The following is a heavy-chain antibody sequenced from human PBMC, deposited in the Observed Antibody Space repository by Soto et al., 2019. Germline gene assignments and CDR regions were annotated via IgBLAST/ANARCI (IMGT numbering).Heavy chain of an antibody. Sequence: EVQLLESGGGLVQPGGSLRLSCAASGVTFSTYAMSWVRQAPGKGLEWVLAISRSGGSTYYADSVKGRFTVSRDNPEDMLYLQRNSLRAEDTAVYFCAKGSASTYYFDSWGQGTLVTVSS. CDR3: AKGSASTYYFDS. CDR2: ISRSGGST. J-gene: IGHJ4*02. D-gene: IGHD6-19*01. V-gene: IGHV3-23*01. CDR1: GVTFSTYA.